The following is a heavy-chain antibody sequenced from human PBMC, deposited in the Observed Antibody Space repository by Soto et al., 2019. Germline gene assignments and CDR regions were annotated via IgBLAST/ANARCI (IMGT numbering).Heavy chain of an antibody. CDR1: GFAFNNYG. J-gene: IGHJ4*02. V-gene: IGHV3-21*01. CDR3: AREDSIIIPAVSDF. Sequence: GGSLRLSCTVSGFAFNNYGIKWVRDAPGQGLEWVSSISKSDYTYYSDSVKGRFTISRDNAKNSVSLQMNTLRVEDTAVYYCAREDSIIIPAVSDFWGQGTLVTVSS. CDR2: ISKSDYT. D-gene: IGHD2-2*01.